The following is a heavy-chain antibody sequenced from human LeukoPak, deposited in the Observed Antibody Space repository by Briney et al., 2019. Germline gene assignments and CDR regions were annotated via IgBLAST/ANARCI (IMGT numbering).Heavy chain of an antibody. CDR2: IWFDGSVK. CDR3: AKDTGVQFLEPAF. V-gene: IGHV3-33*06. J-gene: IGHJ4*02. D-gene: IGHD3-3*01. CDR1: GFTFNTYG. Sequence: PGGSLRLSCAASGFTFNTYGMHSVRQAPGQGLEWVAAIWFDGSVKHYSDAVKGRFTISRDNSLNTLYLQMNSLRVEDTAIYYCAKDTGVQFLEPAFWGQGTLVTVSS.